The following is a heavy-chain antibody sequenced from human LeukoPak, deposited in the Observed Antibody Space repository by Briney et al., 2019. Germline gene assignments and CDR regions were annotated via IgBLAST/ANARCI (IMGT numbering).Heavy chain of an antibody. CDR3: ARSYGNYAGCLDY. Sequence: GGSLRLSCEASGFSFSTYNMNWVRQAPGKRLEWVSSITSSSSYVFYADSVKGRFTISRDNAKNSLYLQMNSLRAEDTAVYYCARSYGNYAGCLDYWGQGTLVIVSS. D-gene: IGHD4-11*01. V-gene: IGHV3-21*01. CDR1: GFSFSTYN. J-gene: IGHJ4*02. CDR2: ITSSSSYV.